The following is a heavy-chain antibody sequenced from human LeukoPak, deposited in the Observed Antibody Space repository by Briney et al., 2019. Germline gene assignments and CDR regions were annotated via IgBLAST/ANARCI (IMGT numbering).Heavy chain of an antibody. CDR2: INWNGGST. D-gene: IGHD3-3*01. CDR1: GFTFDDYG. Sequence: GPLRLPCAASGFTFDDYGMTWVRQAPGKGLEWVSGINWNGGSTGYADSVKGRFTISRDNAKNSLYLQMNSLRAEDTALYYCARDAGRGYYTSDYWGQGTLVTVSS. CDR3: ARDAGRGYYTSDY. V-gene: IGHV3-20*04. J-gene: IGHJ4*02.